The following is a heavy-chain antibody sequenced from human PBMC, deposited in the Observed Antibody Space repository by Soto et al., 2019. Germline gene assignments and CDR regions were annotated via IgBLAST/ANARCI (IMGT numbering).Heavy chain of an antibody. CDR2: IDWDGDK. D-gene: IGHD1-26*01. Sequence: SGPTLVNPPQTLTLPFTFSGFSLSTSGMCVSWIRQPPGKALEWLALIDWDGDKYYNTSLKTRLTISKDTSKNQVVLTMTNMDPVDTATYYCARIPSGSYSHFDYWGQGTLVTVSS. V-gene: IGHV2-70*13. CDR1: GFSLSTSGMC. CDR3: ARIPSGSYSHFDY. J-gene: IGHJ4*02.